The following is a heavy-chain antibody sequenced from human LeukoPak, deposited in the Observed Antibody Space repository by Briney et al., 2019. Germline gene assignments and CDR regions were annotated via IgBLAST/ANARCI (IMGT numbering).Heavy chain of an antibody. Sequence: GGSLRLSCAASGFTFSSYAMHWVRQAPGKGLEWVAVISYDRSNKYYADSVKGRFTISRDNSKNTLYLQMNSLRAEDTAVYYCARARGARGKDSSGYLYWGQGTLVTVSS. J-gene: IGHJ4*02. CDR1: GFTFSSYA. CDR2: ISYDRSNK. D-gene: IGHD3-22*01. V-gene: IGHV3-30-3*01. CDR3: ARARGARGKDSSGYLY.